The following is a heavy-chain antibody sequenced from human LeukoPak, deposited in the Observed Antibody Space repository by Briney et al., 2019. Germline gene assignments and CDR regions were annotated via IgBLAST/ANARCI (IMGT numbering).Heavy chain of an antibody. J-gene: IGHJ3*02. CDR3: AKERWGGTNAFDI. CDR1: GFTFDDYA. D-gene: IGHD1/OR15-1a*01. Sequence: PGRSLRLSCAASGFTFDDYAMHWVRQAPGKGLEWVSGISWNSGSIGYADSVKGRFTISRDNAKNSLYLQMNSLRAEDTAVYYCAKERWGGTNAFDIWGQGTMVTISS. CDR2: ISWNSGSI. V-gene: IGHV3-9*01.